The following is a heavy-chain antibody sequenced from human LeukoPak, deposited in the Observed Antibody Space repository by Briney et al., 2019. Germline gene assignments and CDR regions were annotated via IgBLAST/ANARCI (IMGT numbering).Heavy chain of an antibody. CDR2: ISGSGGST. Sequence: GGSLRLSCAASGFTFSSYAMSWVRQAPGKGLEWVSAISGSGGSTYYADSVKGRFTISRDNSKNTLYLQMNSLRAEDTAVYYCAKQGGPYYYYGMDVWGQGTTVTVSS. CDR3: AKQGGPYYYYGMDV. J-gene: IGHJ6*02. V-gene: IGHV3-23*01. D-gene: IGHD3-16*01. CDR1: GFTFSSYA.